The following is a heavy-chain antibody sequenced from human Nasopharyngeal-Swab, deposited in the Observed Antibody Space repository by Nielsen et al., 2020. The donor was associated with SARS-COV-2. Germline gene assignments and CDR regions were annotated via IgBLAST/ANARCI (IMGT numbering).Heavy chain of an antibody. J-gene: IGHJ5*02. Sequence: WIRQCTGKGLEWIGYIYYSGSTNYNPSLKSRVTISVDTSKNQFSLKLSSVTAADTAVYYCARVVMVYAIYWFDPWGQGTLVTVSS. CDR2: IYYSGST. D-gene: IGHD2-8*01. V-gene: IGHV4-59*01. CDR3: ARVVMVYAIYWFDP.